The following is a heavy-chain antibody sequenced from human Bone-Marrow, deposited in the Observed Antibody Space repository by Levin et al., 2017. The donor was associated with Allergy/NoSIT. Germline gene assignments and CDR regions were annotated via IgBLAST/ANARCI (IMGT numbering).Heavy chain of an antibody. Sequence: GESLKISCAASGFTFTNAWMNWVRQAPGKGLEWVGRIKRTTDYAAPVRGRFIISRDDSKNTLYLQMNSLKTEDTAVYYCTTGTVITPYHWFDPWGQGTLVTVSS. CDR3: TTGTVITPYHWFDP. CDR1: GFTFTNAW. V-gene: IGHV3-15*01. D-gene: IGHD4-11*01. J-gene: IGHJ5*02. CDR2: IKRTT.